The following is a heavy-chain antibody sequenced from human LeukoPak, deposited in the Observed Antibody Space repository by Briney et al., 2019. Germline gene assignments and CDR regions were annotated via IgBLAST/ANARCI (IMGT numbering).Heavy chain of an antibody. V-gene: IGHV3-23*01. CDR1: GFSFSTYA. CDR3: AKLVPNWNYFDY. CDR2: ISGSGGST. J-gene: IGHJ4*02. D-gene: IGHD1-1*01. Sequence: GGSLRLSCAASGFSFSTYAMSWVRQAPGKGLEWVSAISGSGGSTYYADSVKGRFTISRDNSKNTLYLQMNSLRAEDTAVYYCAKLVPNWNYFDYRGQGTLVTVSS.